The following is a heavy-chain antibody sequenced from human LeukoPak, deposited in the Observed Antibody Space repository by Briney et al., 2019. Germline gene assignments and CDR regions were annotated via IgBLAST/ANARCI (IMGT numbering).Heavy chain of an antibody. D-gene: IGHD6-13*01. CDR3: ARWAAEDTGLDY. J-gene: IGHJ4*02. V-gene: IGHV5-51*01. CDR1: GYIFTNYW. CDR2: IYPGDSDS. Sequence: GESLQISCKGSGYIFTNYWIAWVRPMPGKGLEWMGIIYPGDSDSRYSPSFQGQVTFSDDKSISTAYLQWSSLKASDTAMYYCARWAAEDTGLDYWGRGALVTVSS.